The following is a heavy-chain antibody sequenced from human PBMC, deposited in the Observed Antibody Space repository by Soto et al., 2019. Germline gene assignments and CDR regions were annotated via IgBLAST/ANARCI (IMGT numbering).Heavy chain of an antibody. Sequence: SGTTLVNPTQTLTLTCTFSGFSLSSRGMRVSWIRQPPWKALEWLARIDWDDDKFYTTSLQTRLTISKDTSKNQVVLTLTNTDPADTATYYCARMAYYYDSSGSHYYDYWGQGTLVTVSS. J-gene: IGHJ4*02. CDR3: ARMAYYYDSSGSHYYDY. D-gene: IGHD3-22*01. CDR1: GFSLSSRGMR. CDR2: IDWDDDK. V-gene: IGHV2-70*04.